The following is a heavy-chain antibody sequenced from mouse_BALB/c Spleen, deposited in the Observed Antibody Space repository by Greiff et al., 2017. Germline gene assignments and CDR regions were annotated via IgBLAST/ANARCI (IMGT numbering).Heavy chain of an antibody. D-gene: IGHD2-4*01. CDR3: ARHYDYDVRYFDY. J-gene: IGHJ2*01. CDR1: GFTFSSYA. Sequence: DVQLVESGGGLVKPGGSLKLSCAASGFTFSSYAMSWVRQTPEKRLEWVATISSGGSYTYYPDSVKGRFTISRDNAKNTLYLQMSSLRSEDTAMYYCARHYDYDVRYFDYWGQGTTLTVSS. CDR2: ISSGGSYT. V-gene: IGHV5-9-3*01.